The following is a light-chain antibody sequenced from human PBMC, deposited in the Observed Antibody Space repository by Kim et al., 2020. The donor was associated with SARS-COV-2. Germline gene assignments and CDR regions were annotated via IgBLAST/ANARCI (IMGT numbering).Light chain of an antibody. V-gene: IGKV3-20*01. Sequence: EVVLTQSPGTLSLSPGETATLSCRASRNVDNNYLAWYQQRPGQAPRLLIYSISKRATGIPDRFSGSGSGTDFTLPISRLEPEDFVVYFCQYYDRSLSTFGQGTKLEI. CDR3: QYYDRSLST. J-gene: IGKJ2*01. CDR2: SIS. CDR1: RNVDNNY.